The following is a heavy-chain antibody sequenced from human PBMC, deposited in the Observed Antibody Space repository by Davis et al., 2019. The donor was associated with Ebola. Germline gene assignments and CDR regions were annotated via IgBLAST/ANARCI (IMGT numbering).Heavy chain of an antibody. Sequence: ASVKVSCKASGYTFTGYYMHWVRQAPGQGLEWMGWINPNSGGTNYAQKFQGRVTMTRDTSISTAYMELSRLRSDDTAVYYCARDRWYDFWSGYYYYYGMDVWGQGTTVTVSS. D-gene: IGHD3-3*01. CDR1: GYTFTGYY. CDR3: ARDRWYDFWSGYYYYYGMDV. V-gene: IGHV1-2*02. CDR2: INPNSGGT. J-gene: IGHJ6*02.